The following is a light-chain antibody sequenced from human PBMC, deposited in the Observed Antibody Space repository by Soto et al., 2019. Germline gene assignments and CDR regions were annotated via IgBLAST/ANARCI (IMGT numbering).Light chain of an antibody. CDR1: SSDVGAYSF. CDR3: CSYAGADRYV. CDR2: DVD. J-gene: IGLJ1*01. V-gene: IGLV2-11*01. Sequence: QSVLTQPRSVSGSPGQSIIISCTGSSSDVGAYSFASWYQQHPGAAPKLLIHDVDKRPPGVPDRFSASKSGNTASLTISGLQAEDEADYFCCSYAGADRYVVGSGTKLTVL.